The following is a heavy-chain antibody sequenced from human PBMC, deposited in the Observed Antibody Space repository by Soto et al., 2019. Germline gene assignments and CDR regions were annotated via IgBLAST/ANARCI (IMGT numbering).Heavy chain of an antibody. V-gene: IGHV4-4*02. CDR3: ARHGGFNLQY. Sequence: VQLQESGPGLVKPSETLSLTCAVSDGSISGGRWWSWVRQPPGKGLEWIGQIYHNENTEYNPSLESRVTIPADKSKNQFSLRMSSVTAADTAIYYCARHGGFNLQYWGQGALVTVSS. J-gene: IGHJ4*02. CDR2: IYHNENT. CDR1: DGSISGGRW. D-gene: IGHD3-10*01.